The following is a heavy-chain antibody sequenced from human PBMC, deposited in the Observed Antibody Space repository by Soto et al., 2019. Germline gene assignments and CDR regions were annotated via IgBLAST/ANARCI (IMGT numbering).Heavy chain of an antibody. J-gene: IGHJ4*02. D-gene: IGHD6-13*01. CDR3: ARAYSSSRANFDY. CDR2: IYYSGST. V-gene: IGHV4-31*03. CDR1: GGSISSGGYY. Sequence: TLSLTCTVSGGSISSGGYYWLWIRQHPGKGLEWIGYIYYSGSTYYNPSLKSRVTISVDTSKNQFSLKLSSVTAADTAVYYCARAYSSSRANFDYWGQGTLVTVSS.